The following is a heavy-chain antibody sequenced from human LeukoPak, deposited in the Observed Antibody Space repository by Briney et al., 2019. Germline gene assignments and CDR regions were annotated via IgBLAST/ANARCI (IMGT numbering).Heavy chain of an antibody. V-gene: IGHV4-31*03. D-gene: IGHD3-3*01. J-gene: IGHJ4*02. Sequence: PSETLSLTCTVSGGSISSGGYYWSWIRQHPGKGLEWIGYIYYSGSTYYNPSLKSRVTISVDTSKNRFSLKLSSVTAADTAVYYCAANYDFWSGPDYWGQGTLVTVSS. CDR2: IYYSGST. CDR1: GGSISSGGYY. CDR3: AANYDFWSGPDY.